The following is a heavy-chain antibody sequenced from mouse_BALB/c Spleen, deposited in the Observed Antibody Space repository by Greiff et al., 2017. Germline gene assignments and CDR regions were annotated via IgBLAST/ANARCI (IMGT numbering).Heavy chain of an antibody. D-gene: IGHD4-1*02. CDR3: TREPLQLGQAGYYFDY. V-gene: IGHV5-6*01. J-gene: IGHJ2*01. Sequence: EVQLVESGGDLVKPGGSLKLSCAASGFTFSSYGMSWVRQTPDKRLEWVATISSGGSYTYYPDSVKGRFTISRDNAKNTLYLQMSSLKSEDTAMYYCTREPLQLGQAGYYFDYWGQGTTLTVSS. CDR1: GFTFSSYG. CDR2: ISSGGSYT.